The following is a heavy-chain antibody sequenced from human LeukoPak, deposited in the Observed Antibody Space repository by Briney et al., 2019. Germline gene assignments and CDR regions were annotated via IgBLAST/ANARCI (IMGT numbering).Heavy chain of an antibody. D-gene: IGHD3-22*01. CDR2: IIPILGIA. CDR1: GGTFISYT. Sequence: GSSVKVSCKASGGTFISYTISWVRQAPGQGLEWTGRIIPILGIANYAQKFQGRVTTTPDKSTSTAYMELSSLRSEDTAVYYCARERKTYYYDSSGYPLGFDLWGQGTLVTVSS. J-gene: IGHJ5*02. V-gene: IGHV1-69*04. CDR3: ARERKTYYYDSSGYPLGFDL.